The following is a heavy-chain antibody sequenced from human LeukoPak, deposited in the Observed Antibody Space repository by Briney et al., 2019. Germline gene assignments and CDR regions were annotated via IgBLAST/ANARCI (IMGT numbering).Heavy chain of an antibody. CDR1: GFTFSSYW. CDR2: IKQDGSEK. J-gene: IGHJ4*02. V-gene: IGHV3-7*01. CDR3: ARGGIQSPYFDY. Sequence: GGSLRLSCAASGFTFSSYWISWVRQAPGKGLEWVANIKQDGSEKYYVDSVKGRFTISRDNAKNSLYLQMNSLRAEDTAVYYCARGGIQSPYFDYWGQGTLVTVSS.